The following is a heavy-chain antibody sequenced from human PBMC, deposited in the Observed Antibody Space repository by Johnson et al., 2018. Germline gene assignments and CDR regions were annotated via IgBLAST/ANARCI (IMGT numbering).Heavy chain of an antibody. CDR1: GFTFSSYG. J-gene: IGHJ6*02. CDR2: ISYDGSNK. D-gene: IGHD1-26*01. V-gene: IGHV3-30*03. Sequence: QVQLVESGGGVVQPGRSXRLSCAASGFTFSSYGMHWVRQAPGKGLEWVAVISYDGSNKYYADSVKGRFTISRDNSKNTLYLQMNSLRAEDTAVYYGARAHRWELLPYYYGMDVWGQGTTVTVSS. CDR3: ARAHRWELLPYYYGMDV.